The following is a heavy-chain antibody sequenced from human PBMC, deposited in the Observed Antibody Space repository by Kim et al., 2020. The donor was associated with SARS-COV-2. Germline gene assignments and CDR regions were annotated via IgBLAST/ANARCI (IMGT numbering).Heavy chain of an antibody. Sequence: GGSLRLSCAASGFTFTNYWMGWVRQAPGKGLEWVADIKEDGSVHHYADSVRGRFTISRDNTDNSLYLQMDSLRAEDTALYYCARDVCATDGRCDAFDRWGQGAMVIVSS. CDR3: ARDVCATDGRCDAFDR. J-gene: IGHJ3*02. V-gene: IGHV3-7*03. CDR1: GFTFTNYW. D-gene: IGHD2-8*01. CDR2: IKEDGSVH.